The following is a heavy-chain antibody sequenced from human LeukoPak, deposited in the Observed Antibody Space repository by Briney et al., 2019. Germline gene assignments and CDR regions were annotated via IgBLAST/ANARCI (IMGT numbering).Heavy chain of an antibody. Sequence: KPSETLSLTCAVSGYSISSGYYWGWIRQPPGKGLEWIGSIYHSGSTYYNPSLKSRVTISVDTSKNQFSLKLSSVTAADTAVYYCAGLITIFGVVTDDWGQGTLVTVSS. J-gene: IGHJ4*02. CDR2: IYHSGST. CDR3: AGLITIFGVVTDD. V-gene: IGHV4-38-2*01. D-gene: IGHD3-3*01. CDR1: GYSISSGYY.